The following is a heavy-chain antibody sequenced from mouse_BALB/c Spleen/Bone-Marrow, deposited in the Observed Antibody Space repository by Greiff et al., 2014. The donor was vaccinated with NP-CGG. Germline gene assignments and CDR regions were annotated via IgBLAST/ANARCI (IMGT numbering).Heavy chain of an antibody. CDR2: IYPGNSDT. CDR1: GYTFTSYW. D-gene: IGHD1-3*01. J-gene: IGHJ4*01. CDR3: TGGKDYYAMDY. Sequence: EVQLQQSGTVLARPGASVKMSCEASGYTFTSYWMHWVKQRPGQGLEWIGAIYPGNSDTSYNQKFKGKAKLTAVTSTSTAYMELSSLTNEDSAVYYCTGGKDYYAMDYWGQGTSVTVSS. V-gene: IGHV1-5*01.